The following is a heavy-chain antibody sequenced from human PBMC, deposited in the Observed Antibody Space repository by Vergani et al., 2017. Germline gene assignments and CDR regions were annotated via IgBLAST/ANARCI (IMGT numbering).Heavy chain of an antibody. CDR2: IFSNDEK. D-gene: IGHD6-13*01. V-gene: IGHV2-26*01. J-gene: IGHJ4*02. CDR1: GFSLSNARMG. CDR3: ARIRGIAAAEYFYY. Sequence: QVTLKESGPVLVKPTETLTLTCTVSGFSLSNARMGVSWIRQPPGKALEWLAHIFSNDEKSYSTSRKSRLTISKDTSKSQVVLTMTNMDPVDTATYYCARIRGIAAAEYFYYWGQGTLVTVSS.